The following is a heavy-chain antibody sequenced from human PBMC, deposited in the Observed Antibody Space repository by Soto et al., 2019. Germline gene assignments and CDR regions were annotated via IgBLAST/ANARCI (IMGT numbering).Heavy chain of an antibody. D-gene: IGHD1-1*01. CDR1: GFTFSGYW. V-gene: IGHV3-7*01. CDR2: IKQDGSET. Sequence: GGSLRPSCAASGFTFSGYWMSWVRQAPGKGLEWVANIKQDGSETYYVDSVKGRFTISRDNARSSLYLQMDSLRVEDTAIYYCARQRSDAFEFWGQGTMVTVSS. J-gene: IGHJ3*01. CDR3: ARQRSDAFEF.